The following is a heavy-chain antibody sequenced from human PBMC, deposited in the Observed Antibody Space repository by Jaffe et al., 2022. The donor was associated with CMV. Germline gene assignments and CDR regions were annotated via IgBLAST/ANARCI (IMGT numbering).Heavy chain of an antibody. V-gene: IGHV3-7*03. Sequence: EPQLVESGGGLVQPGGSLRLSCAASGFTFSNFWMSWVRQAPGKGLEWVANIKQDGSQKEYVDSVKGRFSISRDNAKNSQDLQMNSLRAEDTGVYYCVRDNYYFMDVWGKGTTVTVSS. CDR3: VRDNYYFMDV. CDR2: IKQDGSQK. J-gene: IGHJ6*03. CDR1: GFTFSNFW.